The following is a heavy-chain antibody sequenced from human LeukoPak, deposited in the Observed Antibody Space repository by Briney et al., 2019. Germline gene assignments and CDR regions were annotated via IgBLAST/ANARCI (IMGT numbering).Heavy chain of an antibody. CDR3: ARPGERSRRDWNLDQ. V-gene: IGHV5-51*01. CDR2: VYPRDSDT. J-gene: IGHJ4*02. D-gene: IGHD1-1*01. Sequence: GESLKISCKGSGYTFTNYWIGWVRQVPGKGLEWTGIVYPRDSDTRYSPSFQGQVTISADKSISTAYLQWSSLKASDTAVYYCARPGERSRRDWNLDQWGQGTLVTVSS. CDR1: GYTFTNYW.